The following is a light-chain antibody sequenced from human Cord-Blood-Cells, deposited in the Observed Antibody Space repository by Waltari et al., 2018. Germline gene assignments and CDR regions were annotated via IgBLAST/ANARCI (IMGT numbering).Light chain of an antibody. J-gene: IGLJ2*01. Sequence: QSALTQPPSASGSPDPSVTIPRTRTSSDPGGYNYFSWYQQHPGKAPKLMIYEVSKRPSGVPDRFSGSKSGNTASLTVSGLQAEDEADYYCSSYAGSNKLVFGGGTKLTVL. CDR3: SSYAGSNKLV. V-gene: IGLV2-8*01. CDR2: EVS. CDR1: SSDPGGYNY.